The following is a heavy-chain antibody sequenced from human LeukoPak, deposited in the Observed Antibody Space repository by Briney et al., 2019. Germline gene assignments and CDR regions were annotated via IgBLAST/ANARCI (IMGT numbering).Heavy chain of an antibody. CDR1: GGTFSSYA. J-gene: IGHJ4*02. CDR2: IIPIFGTA. D-gene: IGHD3-22*01. CDR3: ASTPDYYDSSGYQPFDY. V-gene: IGHV1-69*05. Sequence: ASVKVSCKASGGTFSSYAISWVRQAPGQGLEWMGGIIPIFGTANYAQKFQGRVTITTDESTSTAYMELSSLRSEDTAVYYCASTPDYYDSSGYQPFDYWGQGTLVTVSS.